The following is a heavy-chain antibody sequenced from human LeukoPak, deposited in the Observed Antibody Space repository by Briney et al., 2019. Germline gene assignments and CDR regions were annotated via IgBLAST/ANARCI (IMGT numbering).Heavy chain of an antibody. J-gene: IGHJ4*02. CDR2: IYYSGST. CDR1: GGSISSSSYY. D-gene: IGHD3-3*01. V-gene: IGHV4-39*01. Sequence: SETLSLTCTVSGGSISSSSYYWGWIRQPPGKGLEWIGSIYYSGSTYYNPSLKSRVTISVETSKNQFSLKLSSVTAADTTVYYCARGLLRFLEWFPLYFDYWGQGTLVTVSS. CDR3: ARGLLRFLEWFPLYFDY.